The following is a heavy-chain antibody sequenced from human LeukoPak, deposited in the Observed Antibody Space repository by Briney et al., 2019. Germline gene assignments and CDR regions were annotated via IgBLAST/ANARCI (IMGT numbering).Heavy chain of an antibody. CDR2: IYDGGDT. V-gene: IGHV3-53*01. CDR3: AREAVVVAVDAFDI. Sequence: GGSLRLSCAASGFAVSNNYMTWVRQAPGKGLEWVSVIYDGGDTYYADSVKGRFTISRDNSKNTLYLQMNSLRAEDTAVYYCAREAVVVAVDAFDIWGQGTMVTVSS. D-gene: IGHD2-15*01. J-gene: IGHJ3*02. CDR1: GFAVSNNY.